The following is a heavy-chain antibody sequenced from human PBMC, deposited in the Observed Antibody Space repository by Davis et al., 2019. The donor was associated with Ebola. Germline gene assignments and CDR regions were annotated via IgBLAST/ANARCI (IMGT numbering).Heavy chain of an antibody. CDR3: SRGVLAATPPWFDP. V-gene: IGHV3-74*01. CDR2: INSDGSTT. J-gene: IGHJ5*02. Sequence: HTGGSLRLSCAASGFTFSTYWMHWVRQAPGKGLVWVSRINSDGSTTSYADSVKGRFTISRDNAKNTLYLQMNSLRAEDTAVYYCSRGVLAATPPWFDPWGQGTLVTVSS. D-gene: IGHD2-15*01. CDR1: GFTFSTYW.